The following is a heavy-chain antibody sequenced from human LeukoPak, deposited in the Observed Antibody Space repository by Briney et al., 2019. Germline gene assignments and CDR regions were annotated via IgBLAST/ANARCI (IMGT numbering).Heavy chain of an antibody. CDR3: ARDLSLLLWFGELLSSEGIDY. CDR2: INPNSGGT. Sequence: ASVKVSCKASGYTFTGYCMHWVRQAPGQGLEWMGWINPNSGGTNYAQKFQGRVTMTRDTSISTAYMELSRLRSDDTAVYYCARDLSLLLWFGELLSSEGIDYWGQGTLVTVSS. V-gene: IGHV1-2*02. D-gene: IGHD3-10*01. CDR1: GYTFTGYC. J-gene: IGHJ4*02.